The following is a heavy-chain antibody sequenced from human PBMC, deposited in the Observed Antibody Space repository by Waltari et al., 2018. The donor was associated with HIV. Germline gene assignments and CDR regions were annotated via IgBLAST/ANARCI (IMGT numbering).Heavy chain of an antibody. J-gene: IGHJ4*02. D-gene: IGHD3-16*01. V-gene: IGHV4-4*02. Sequence: QVLLHESGPGLVKPSGTLSLICNVSEVSISDRFWWTWVRQPPGKGLEWLAGIYHSGHTNYTSSLKSRLTLSVDKSKNKFSLTLTSVTAADTAVYFCTCHPGHIGGLSDWGPGTLVSVSS. CDR3: TCHPGHIGGLSD. CDR2: IYHSGHT. CDR1: EVSISDRFW.